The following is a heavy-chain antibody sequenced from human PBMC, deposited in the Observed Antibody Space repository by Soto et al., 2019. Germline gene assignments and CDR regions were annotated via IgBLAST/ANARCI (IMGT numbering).Heavy chain of an antibody. D-gene: IGHD2-21*01. CDR1: GFSLSTSGVG. CDR2: IYWDDDK. V-gene: IGHV2-5*02. J-gene: IGHJ5*02. Sequence: QITLKESGPTLVKPTQTLTLTCTFSGFSLSTSGVGVGWIRQPPGKALEWLALIYWDDDKRYSPSLKSRLTHXEXXAKNQLVLTMTNMDPVDTAPYHRAHRVWLHNWFDPWGQGTLVTVSS. CDR3: AHRVWLHNWFDP.